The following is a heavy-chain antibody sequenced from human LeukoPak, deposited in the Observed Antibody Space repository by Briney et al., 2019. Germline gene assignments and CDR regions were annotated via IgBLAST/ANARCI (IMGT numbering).Heavy chain of an antibody. V-gene: IGHV3-30*18. J-gene: IGHJ4*02. D-gene: IGHD3-10*01. CDR3: AKLGGSGSSYNYFDY. CDR2: ISYDGSKK. CDR1: GFTFSSYG. Sequence: GGSLRLSCAASGFTFSSYGMHWVRQAPGKGLEWVAVISYDGSKKNYADSVKGRFTISRDNSKNTLYLEMNSLRAEDTAVYYCAKLGGSGSSYNYFDYWGQGTLGTVS.